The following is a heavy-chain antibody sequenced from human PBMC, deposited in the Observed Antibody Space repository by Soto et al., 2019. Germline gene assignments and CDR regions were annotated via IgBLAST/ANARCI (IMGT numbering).Heavy chain of an antibody. CDR1: GYSFSSSD. Sequence: GASVKVSCKASGYSFSSSDIYWVRQATGQGLEWMGWMNPDSGVTGYAQKFQGRVTMTRDTSTSTVYMELSSLRSEDTAVYYCARITAQGIAVAGKLPNDYWGQGTLVTVSS. CDR3: ARITAQGIAVAGKLPNDY. CDR2: MNPDSGVT. V-gene: IGHV1-8*01. D-gene: IGHD6-19*01. J-gene: IGHJ4*02.